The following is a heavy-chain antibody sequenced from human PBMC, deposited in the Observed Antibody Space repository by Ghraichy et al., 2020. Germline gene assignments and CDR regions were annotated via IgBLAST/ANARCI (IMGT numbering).Heavy chain of an antibody. CDR3: TRGSGIGGYFYDY. D-gene: IGHD3-22*01. CDR2: TYYRAKWYD. Sequence: SQTLSLTCAISGDSVSSNSASWNWIRQAPSIGLEWLGRTYYRAKWYDDYAVSVQGRMTVNADTSKNYFSLQLSPVTPEVTAVYYCTRGSGIGGYFYDYWGQGTLVTVAS. V-gene: IGHV6-1*01. CDR1: GDSVSSNSAS. J-gene: IGHJ4*02.